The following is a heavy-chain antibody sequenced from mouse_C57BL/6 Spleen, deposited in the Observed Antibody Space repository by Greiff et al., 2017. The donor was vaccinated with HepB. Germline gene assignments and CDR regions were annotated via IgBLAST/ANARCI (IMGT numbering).Heavy chain of an antibody. D-gene: IGHD1-1*01. V-gene: IGHV1-64*01. CDR1: GYTFTSYW. J-gene: IGHJ2*01. CDR3: ARSGTTVVDY. CDR2: IHPNSGST. Sequence: QVQLKQPGAELVKPGASVKLSCKASGYTFTSYWMHWVKQRPGQGLEWIGMIHPNSGSTNYNEKFKSKATLTVDKSSSTAYMQLSRLTSEDSAVYYCARSGTTVVDYWDEGTTLTVSS.